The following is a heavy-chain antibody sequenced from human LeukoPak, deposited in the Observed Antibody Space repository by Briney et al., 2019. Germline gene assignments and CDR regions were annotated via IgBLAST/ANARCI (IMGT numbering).Heavy chain of an antibody. V-gene: IGHV4-34*01. CDR2: INHSGST. CDR1: GGSFSGYY. Sequence: PSETLSLACAVYGGSFSGYYWSWIRQPPGKGLEWIGEINHSGSTSYNPSLKSRVTILVDTSKNQFSLKLSSVTAADTAVYYCARGGPGYCSSISCYPRWFDPWGQGTLVTVSS. D-gene: IGHD2-2*03. CDR3: ARGGPGYCSSISCYPRWFDP. J-gene: IGHJ5*02.